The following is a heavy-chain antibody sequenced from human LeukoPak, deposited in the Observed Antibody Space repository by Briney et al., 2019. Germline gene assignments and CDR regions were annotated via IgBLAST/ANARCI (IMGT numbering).Heavy chain of an antibody. J-gene: IGHJ4*02. CDR2: IKQDGSEK. CDR3: ARVQEALKGYYYASGSYYYDY. D-gene: IGHD3-10*01. V-gene: IGHV3-7*03. CDR1: GXTFSSYW. Sequence: SGXTFSSYWMSWVRQAPGKGLEGVANIKQDGSEKYYVDSLKGRLTISRDNAKTSLYLQMNSLRAEDTAVYYCARVQEALKGYYYASGSYYYDYWGQGILVTVSS.